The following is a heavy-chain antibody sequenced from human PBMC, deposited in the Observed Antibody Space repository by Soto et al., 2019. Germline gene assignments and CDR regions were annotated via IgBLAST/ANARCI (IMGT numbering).Heavy chain of an antibody. Sequence: QITLKESGPTLVKPTQTLTLTCTFSGFSLTTSGESVGWIRQPPGKALEWLALIHWNESRYYSPSLNSRLTVGKDTFKKQVGLTMTNMDPVDTSTYYCAHSNLNTWWLGSENDAFKIWGRRTTVTVSS. CDR3: AHSNLNTWWLGSENDAFKI. CDR1: GFSLTTSGES. D-gene: IGHD6-19*01. V-gene: IGHV2-5*01. J-gene: IGHJ3*02. CDR2: IHWNESR.